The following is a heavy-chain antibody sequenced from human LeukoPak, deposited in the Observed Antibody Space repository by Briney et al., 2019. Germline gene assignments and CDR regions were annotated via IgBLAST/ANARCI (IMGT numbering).Heavy chain of an antibody. J-gene: IGHJ4*02. CDR3: ARQGLARDSSGWYEGGY. V-gene: IGHV4-61*02. D-gene: IGHD6-19*01. CDR1: GGSISSDNYF. Sequence: SETLSLTCAVSGGSISSDNYFWSWIRQPAGKGLEWIGRFYTSGTTNYNPSLKSRVTISVDTSKNQFSLKLSSVTAADTAVYYCARQGLARDSSGWYEGGYWGQGTLVTVSS. CDR2: FYTSGTT.